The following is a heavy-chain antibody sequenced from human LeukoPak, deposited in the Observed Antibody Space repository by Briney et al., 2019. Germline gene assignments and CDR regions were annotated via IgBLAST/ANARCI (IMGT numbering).Heavy chain of an antibody. Sequence: SETLSLTCSVSGDSITGYYWGWIRQPPGKGLEWIGNIYYTGNTYYSSSLKSRVTISLDTSKNQFSLKLSSVTAADTAVYYCARRFLSFPFDYWGQGTLVTVSS. V-gene: IGHV4-39*07. J-gene: IGHJ4*02. D-gene: IGHD3-10*01. CDR3: ARRFLSFPFDY. CDR2: IYYTGNT. CDR1: GDSITGYY.